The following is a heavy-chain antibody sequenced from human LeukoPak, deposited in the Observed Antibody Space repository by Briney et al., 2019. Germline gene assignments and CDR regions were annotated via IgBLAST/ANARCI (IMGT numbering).Heavy chain of an antibody. CDR3: ARAFVYYGSGSPIFDY. Sequence: PGGSLRLSCAASGFTFSSYDMHWVRQATGKGLEWVSAIGTAGDTYYPGSVKGRFTISRENAKNSLYLQTNSLRAGDTAVYYCARAFVYYGSGSPIFDYWGQGTLVTVSS. V-gene: IGHV3-13*04. CDR2: IGTAGDT. J-gene: IGHJ4*02. D-gene: IGHD3-10*01. CDR1: GFTFSSYD.